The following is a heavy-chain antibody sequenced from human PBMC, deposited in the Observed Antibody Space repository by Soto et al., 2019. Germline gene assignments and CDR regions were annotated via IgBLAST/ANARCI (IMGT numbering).Heavy chain of an antibody. CDR3: ASSDELYSSSLPRYYYHHDVL. J-gene: IGHJ6*03. CDR2: IYYSGST. Sequence: SETLSLTCTVSGGSISSYYWSWIRQPPGKGLEWIGYIYYSGSTNYNPSLKSRVTISVDTSKNQFSLKLSSVTAADTAVYYWASSDELYSSSLPRYYYHHDVLWGKGT. D-gene: IGHD6-13*01. CDR1: GGSISSYY. V-gene: IGHV4-59*08.